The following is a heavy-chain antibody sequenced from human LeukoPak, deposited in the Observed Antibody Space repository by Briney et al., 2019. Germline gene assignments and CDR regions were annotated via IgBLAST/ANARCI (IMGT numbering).Heavy chain of an antibody. Sequence: SENLSRTCAVYGGSFSGYYWSWIRQPPGKGLEWIGEINHSGSTNYNPSLKSRVTISVDTSKNQFSMKLSSVTAADTAVYYCGRGSSWRSFDYWDQGTLVTVSS. CDR3: GRGSSWRSFDY. D-gene: IGHD6-13*01. J-gene: IGHJ4*02. CDR2: INHSGST. V-gene: IGHV4-34*01. CDR1: GGSFSGYY.